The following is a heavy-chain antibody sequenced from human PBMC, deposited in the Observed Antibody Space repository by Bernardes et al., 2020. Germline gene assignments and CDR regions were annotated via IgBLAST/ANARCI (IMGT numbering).Heavy chain of an antibody. V-gene: IGHV1-46*01. CDR3: ARNVQSGFDY. CDR1: GYTFITYY. J-gene: IGHJ4*02. Sequence: ASVKVSFKASGYTFITYYIDWVRQAPGQGLAWMGFINPSGGSTSYAQQFQGRVTMTRDTSTSTVDMELSSLRSDDTAVYYCARNVQSGFDYWGQRTLVTVSS. D-gene: IGHD1-1*01. CDR2: INPSGGST.